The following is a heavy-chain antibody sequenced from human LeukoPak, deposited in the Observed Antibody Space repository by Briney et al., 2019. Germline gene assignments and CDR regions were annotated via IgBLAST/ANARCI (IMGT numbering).Heavy chain of an antibody. V-gene: IGHV4-61*02. CDR1: GGSISSGSYY. D-gene: IGHD3-10*01. J-gene: IGHJ4*02. Sequence: PSETLSLTCTVSGGSISSGSYYWSWIRQPAGKGLEWIGRIYSSGSTNYNPSLKCRVTMSVDTSKNQISLKLSSVTAADTAVYCCARSGSGSYYSRDGTIWGQGTLVTVSS. CDR2: IYSSGST. CDR3: ARSGSGSYYSRDGTI.